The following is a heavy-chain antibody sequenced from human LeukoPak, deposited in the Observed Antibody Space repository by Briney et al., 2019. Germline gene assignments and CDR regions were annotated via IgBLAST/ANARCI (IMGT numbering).Heavy chain of an antibody. Sequence: SETLSLTCTVSGGSISSYYWSWIRQPPGKGLEWIGYIYYSGSTNYNPSLKSRVTISVDTSKNQFSLKLSSVTAADTAVYYCARAAKISYIAARPRSDNWFDPWGQGTLVTVSS. CDR3: ARAAKISYIAARPRSDNWFDP. D-gene: IGHD6-6*01. CDR1: GGSISSYY. J-gene: IGHJ5*02. CDR2: IYYSGST. V-gene: IGHV4-59*01.